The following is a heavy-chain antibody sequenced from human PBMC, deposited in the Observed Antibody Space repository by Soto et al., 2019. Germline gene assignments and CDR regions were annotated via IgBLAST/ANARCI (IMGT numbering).Heavy chain of an antibody. CDR3: ARDQGPYSSGWYDRFYWYFDL. Sequence: QVQLVESGGGVVQPGRSLRLSCAASGFTFSSYGMHWVRQAPGKGLEWVAVIWYDGSNKYYADSVKGRFTISRDNSKNTLYLQMNSLRAEDTAVYYCARDQGPYSSGWYDRFYWYFDLWGRGTLVTVSS. D-gene: IGHD6-19*01. V-gene: IGHV3-33*01. CDR1: GFTFSSYG. CDR2: IWYDGSNK. J-gene: IGHJ2*01.